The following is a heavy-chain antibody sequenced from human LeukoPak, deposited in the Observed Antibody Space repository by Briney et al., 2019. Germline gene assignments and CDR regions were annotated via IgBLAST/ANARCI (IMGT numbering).Heavy chain of an antibody. Sequence: AGGSLRLSCAASGFTFSNYGMHWVRQAPGKGLEWVAVIWHDGTNKYYADFVKGRFTISRDNSNNTLYLRMDSLSAEDTAVYYCAKAFRIVGASYYYYGMDVWGQGTTVTVSS. J-gene: IGHJ6*02. CDR1: GFTFSNYG. CDR2: IWHDGTNK. CDR3: AKAFRIVGASYYYYGMDV. V-gene: IGHV3-33*06. D-gene: IGHD1-26*01.